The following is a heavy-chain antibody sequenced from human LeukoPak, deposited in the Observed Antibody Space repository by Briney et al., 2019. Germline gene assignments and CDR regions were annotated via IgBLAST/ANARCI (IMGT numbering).Heavy chain of an antibody. CDR1: GFTFSSYA. Sequence: SGGSLRLSCAASGFTFSSYAMSWVRQAPGKGLEWVSGISGSGGSTYYADSVKGRFTISRDNSKNTLYLQMNSLRAEDTAVYYCARAPPIGDYEQVGYYYYYGMDVWGQGTTVTVSS. D-gene: IGHD4-17*01. CDR2: ISGSGGST. J-gene: IGHJ6*02. V-gene: IGHV3-23*01. CDR3: ARAPPIGDYEQVGYYYYYGMDV.